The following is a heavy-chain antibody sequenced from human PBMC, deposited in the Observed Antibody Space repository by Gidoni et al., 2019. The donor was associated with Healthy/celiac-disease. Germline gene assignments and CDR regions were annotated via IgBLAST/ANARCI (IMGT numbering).Heavy chain of an antibody. D-gene: IGHD3-22*01. V-gene: IGHV3-49*04. CDR3: TRVLNYYDSSGYSYAFDI. CDR2: IRSKAYGGTT. CDR1: GFTFGDYA. Sequence: EVQLVESGGGLVQPGRSLRLHCTASGFTFGDYAMSWVRQAPGKGLEWVGFIRSKAYGGTTEYAASVKGRFTISRDDSKSIAYLQMNSLKTEDTAVYYCTRVLNYYDSSGYSYAFDIWGQGTMVTVSS. J-gene: IGHJ3*02.